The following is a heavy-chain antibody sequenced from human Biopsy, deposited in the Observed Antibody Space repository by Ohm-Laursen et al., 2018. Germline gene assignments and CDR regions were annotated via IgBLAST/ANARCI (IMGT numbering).Heavy chain of an antibody. CDR1: GYTFAGYY. J-gene: IGHJ6*02. CDR2: INPNSGTA. CDR3: ARVPACASIDGYYGLDL. Sequence: ASVKVSCKASGYTFAGYYLHWVRQAPGHGLEWMGWINPNSGTANYAQSFQGRLTVTRDTSITTAYMELASLTSADTAIYYCARVPACASIDGYYGLDLWGQGTTVTVSS. D-gene: IGHD2-15*01. V-gene: IGHV1-2*02.